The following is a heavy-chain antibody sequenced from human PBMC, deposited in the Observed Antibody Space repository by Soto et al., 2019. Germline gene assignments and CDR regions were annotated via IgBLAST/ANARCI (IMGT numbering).Heavy chain of an antibody. Sequence: SETLSLTCTVSGGSISRYYWSWIRQPAGKGLEWIGRIYTSGSTNYNPSLKSRVTMSVDTSKNQFSLKLSSVTAADTAVYYCEGMYSSSLGGSYYYYGMDVWGQGTTVTVSS. V-gene: IGHV4-4*07. CDR1: GGSISRYY. J-gene: IGHJ6*02. D-gene: IGHD6-13*01. CDR2: IYTSGST. CDR3: EGMYSSSLGGSYYYYGMDV.